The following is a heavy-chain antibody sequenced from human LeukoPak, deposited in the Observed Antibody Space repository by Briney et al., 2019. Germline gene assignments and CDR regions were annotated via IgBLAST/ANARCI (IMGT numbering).Heavy chain of an antibody. J-gene: IGHJ4*02. CDR3: AREEVIAAAGPTLDY. CDR2: INPNSGGT. V-gene: IGHV1-2*02. CDR1: GYTFTDYY. D-gene: IGHD6-13*01. Sequence: ASVKVSCKASGYTFTDYYMHWVRQAPGQGLEWMGWINPNSGGTNYAQKFQGRVTMARDTSISTAYMELSRLRSDDTAVFYCAREEVIAAAGPTLDYWGQGALVTVSS.